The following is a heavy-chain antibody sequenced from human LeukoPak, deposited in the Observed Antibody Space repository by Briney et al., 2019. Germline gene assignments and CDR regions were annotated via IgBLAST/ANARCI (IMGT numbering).Heavy chain of an antibody. CDR1: GGSISSYY. CDR2: IYYSGST. Sequence: SETLSLTCTVSGGSISSYYWSWIRQPPGKGLEWIGYIYYSGSTNYNPSLKSRVTISVDTSKNQFSLKLSSVTAADTAVYYCARDGGSSRVDFQHWGQGTLVTVSS. CDR3: ARDGGSSRVDFQH. D-gene: IGHD4-23*01. V-gene: IGHV4-59*01. J-gene: IGHJ1*01.